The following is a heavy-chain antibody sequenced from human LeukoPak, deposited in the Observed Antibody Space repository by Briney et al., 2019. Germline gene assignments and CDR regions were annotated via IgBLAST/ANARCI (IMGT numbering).Heavy chain of an antibody. CDR1: GDSISSYY. V-gene: IGHV4-59*01. Sequence: SETLSLTCTVSGDSISSYYWSWIRQPPGKGLEWIGYIYYSGSTNYNPSLKSRVIISEDTSKNQISLRLSSVTAADTAVHYCARHKYSSGWYAGFDPWGQGTLVTVSS. J-gene: IGHJ5*02. D-gene: IGHD6-19*01. CDR3: ARHKYSSGWYAGFDP. CDR2: IYYSGST.